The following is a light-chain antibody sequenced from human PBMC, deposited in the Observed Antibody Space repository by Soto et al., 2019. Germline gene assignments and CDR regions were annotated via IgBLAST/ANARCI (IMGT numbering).Light chain of an antibody. CDR3: QQRSNWPPVT. CDR1: QSVSSY. V-gene: IGKV3-11*01. J-gene: IGKJ4*01. Sequence: EIVLTQSPATLSLSPGERATLSCRASQSVSSYLAWYQQKPGQAPRLLIYDASNRATCSPARFSGSGSGTDFTLTISSLEPEDFAIYYCQQRSNWPPVTFGGGTKVEIK. CDR2: DAS.